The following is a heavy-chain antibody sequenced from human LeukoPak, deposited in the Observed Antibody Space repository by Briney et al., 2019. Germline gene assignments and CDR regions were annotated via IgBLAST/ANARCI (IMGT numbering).Heavy chain of an antibody. Sequence: GGTLRLSCAASGFTFSSYEMNWVRQAPGKGLEWVSYISSSGSTIYYAGSVKGRFTISRDNAKDSLYLQMNSLRAEDTAVYYCAELGITMIGGVWGKGTTVTISS. CDR1: GFTFSSYE. CDR2: ISSSGSTI. J-gene: IGHJ6*04. D-gene: IGHD3-10*02. V-gene: IGHV3-48*03. CDR3: AELGITMIGGV.